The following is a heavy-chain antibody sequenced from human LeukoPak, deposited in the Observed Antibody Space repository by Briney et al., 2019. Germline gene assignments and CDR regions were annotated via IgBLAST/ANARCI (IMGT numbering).Heavy chain of an antibody. CDR3: ARHNDILTGYPWAFDI. D-gene: IGHD3-9*01. V-gene: IGHV3-53*01. CDR1: GFTVSSNY. J-gene: IGHJ3*02. CDR2: IYSGGST. Sequence: GGSLRLSCAASGFTVSSNYMSWVRQAPGKGLEWVSVIYSGGSTYYADSVKGRFTISRDNSKNTLYLQMNSLRAEDTAVYYCARHNDILTGYPWAFDIWGQGTMVTVSS.